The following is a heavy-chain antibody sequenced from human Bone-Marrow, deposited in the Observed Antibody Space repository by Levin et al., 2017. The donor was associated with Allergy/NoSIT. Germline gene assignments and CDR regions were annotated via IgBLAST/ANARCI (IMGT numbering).Heavy chain of an antibody. J-gene: IGHJ5*02. CDR2: INKDGSER. CDR3: ARGGSEVDH. V-gene: IGHV3-7*01. CDR1: GFTLSDYW. Sequence: GESLKISCAASGFTLSDYWMSWVRQAPGKGLEWVANINKDGSEREYVDSVKGRFTISRDAARNSLSLQMVSLRAEDTAVYYCARGGSEVDHWGQGTLVTVSS.